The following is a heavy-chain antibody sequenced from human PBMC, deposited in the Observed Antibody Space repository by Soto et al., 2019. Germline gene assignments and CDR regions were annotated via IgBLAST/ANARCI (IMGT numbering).Heavy chain of an antibody. Sequence: GASVKVSCKASGFTFTSSAVQWVRQARGQLLDWIGWIVVGSGNTNYAQKFQERVTITRDMSTSTAYMELSSLRSEDTAVYYCAADSPDTMIPKGLVWGQGTLVTVSS. D-gene: IGHD3-22*01. CDR3: AADSPDTMIPKGLV. CDR2: IVVGSGNT. J-gene: IGHJ4*02. V-gene: IGHV1-58*01. CDR1: GFTFTSSA.